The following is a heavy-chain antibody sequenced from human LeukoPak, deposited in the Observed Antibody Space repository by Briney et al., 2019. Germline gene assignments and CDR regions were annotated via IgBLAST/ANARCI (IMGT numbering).Heavy chain of an antibody. Sequence: ASVNVSCKASGYTFTSYGISWVRQAPGQGLEWMGIINPSGGSTSYAQKFQDRVTMTRDTSTSTVYMQLNSLRSEDTAVYYCARATWYGGNPSGAFDIWGQGTMVTVSS. V-gene: IGHV1-46*01. CDR3: ARATWYGGNPSGAFDI. J-gene: IGHJ3*02. CDR2: INPSGGST. D-gene: IGHD4/OR15-4a*01. CDR1: GYTFTSYG.